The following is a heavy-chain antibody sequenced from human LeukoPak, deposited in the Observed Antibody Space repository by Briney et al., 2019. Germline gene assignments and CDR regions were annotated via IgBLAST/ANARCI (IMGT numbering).Heavy chain of an antibody. D-gene: IGHD3-10*01. CDR1: GDPISSYH. Sequence: SETLSLTCSVSGDPISSYHWSWIRQPAGQGLEWIGRIFTNGNTKYNPSLKSRPSMSVDTSQNHFSLQLTSVTAADTAVYYCARLRRTVRGIWYFDLWGRGTLVTVSS. CDR2: IFTNGNT. V-gene: IGHV4-4*07. J-gene: IGHJ2*01. CDR3: ARLRRTVRGIWYFDL.